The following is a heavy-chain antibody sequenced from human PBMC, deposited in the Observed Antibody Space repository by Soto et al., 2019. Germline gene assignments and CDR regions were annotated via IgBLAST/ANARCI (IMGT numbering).Heavy chain of an antibody. CDR3: AKDRLRIAARPVGWFDP. J-gene: IGHJ5*02. CDR2: IEHDGSNT. CDR1: GFAFSRFP. D-gene: IGHD6-6*01. V-gene: IGHV3-30*04. Sequence: GGSLSLSCAASGFAFSRFPMHWVRQAPGKGLVWVAVIEHDGSNTSYADSVKGRFTISRDNSKNTLYLQMNSLRAEDTAVYYCAKDRLRIAARPVGWFDPWGQGTLVTVSS.